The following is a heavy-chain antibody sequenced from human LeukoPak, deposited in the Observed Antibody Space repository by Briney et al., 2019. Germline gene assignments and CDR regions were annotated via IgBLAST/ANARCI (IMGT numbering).Heavy chain of an antibody. CDR1: GFTFSSYS. CDR3: ARDSLYGDYVPNFDY. D-gene: IGHD4-17*01. J-gene: IGHJ4*02. CDR2: ISSSSSTI. V-gene: IGHV3-48*02. Sequence: PGGSLRLSCAASGFTFSSYSMNWVRQAPGKGLEWVSYISSSSSTIYYADSVKGRFTISKDNANNSLYLQMNSLRDEDTAVYYCARDSLYGDYVPNFDYWGQGTLVTVSS.